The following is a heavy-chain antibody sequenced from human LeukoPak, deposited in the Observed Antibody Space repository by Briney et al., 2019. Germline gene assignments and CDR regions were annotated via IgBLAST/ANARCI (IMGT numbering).Heavy chain of an antibody. CDR2: ITPNSVGT. V-gene: IGHV1-2*06. J-gene: IGHJ5*02. CDR3: ARIVVVANGPLFDP. D-gene: IGHD2-15*01. Sequence: ASVKVSCKASGYTYTGYYMHGVRQAPGQACECVGRITPNSVGTNYAQKCQARATLTRETSISTAYMELSRLRSDDTAVYYCARIVVVANGPLFDPWGQGTLVTVSS. CDR1: GYTYTGYY.